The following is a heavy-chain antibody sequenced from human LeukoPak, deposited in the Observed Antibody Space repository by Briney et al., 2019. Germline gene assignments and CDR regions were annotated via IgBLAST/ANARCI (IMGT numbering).Heavy chain of an antibody. Sequence: GGSLRLSCAASGFTFGTYWMHWVRQAPGKGLVWVARISSDGSATIYTDSVRGRFTISRDNPKNTLYLQMNSLRAEDTAVYYCAKTTRVVPAATVDYWGQGTLVTVSS. J-gene: IGHJ4*02. CDR1: GFTFGTYW. V-gene: IGHV3-74*01. CDR3: AKTTRVVPAATVDY. CDR2: ISSDGSAT. D-gene: IGHD2-2*01.